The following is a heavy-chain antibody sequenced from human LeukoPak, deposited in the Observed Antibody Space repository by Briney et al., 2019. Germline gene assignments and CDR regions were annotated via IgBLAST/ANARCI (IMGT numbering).Heavy chain of an antibody. V-gene: IGHV4-4*07. CDR3: ARVPSSSWHIITPNYYYYYGMDV. CDR2: IYTSGST. Sequence: SETLSLTCTVSGGSISSYYWSWVRQPAGKGLEWIGRIYTSGSTNYNPSLKSRVTMSVDTSKNQFSLKLSSVTAADTAVYYCARVPSSSWHIITPNYYYYYGMDVWGQGTTVTVS. CDR1: GGSISSYY. D-gene: IGHD6-13*01. J-gene: IGHJ6*02.